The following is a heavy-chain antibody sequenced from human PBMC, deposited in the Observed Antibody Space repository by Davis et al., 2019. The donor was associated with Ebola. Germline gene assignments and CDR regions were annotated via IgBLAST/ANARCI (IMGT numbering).Heavy chain of an antibody. CDR3: ARGVGTTVVTSRYFDL. J-gene: IGHJ2*01. CDR2: INHSGST. V-gene: IGHV4-34*01. D-gene: IGHD4-23*01. CDR1: GGSFSGYY. Sequence: GSLRLSCAVYGGSFSGYYWSWIRQPPGKGLEWIGEINHSGSTNYNPSLKSRVTISVDTSKNQFSLKLSSVTAADTAVYYCARGVGTTVVTSRYFDLWGRGTLVTVSS.